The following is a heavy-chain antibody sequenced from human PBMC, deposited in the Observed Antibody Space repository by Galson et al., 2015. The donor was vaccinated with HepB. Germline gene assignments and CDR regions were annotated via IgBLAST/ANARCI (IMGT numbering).Heavy chain of an antibody. J-gene: IGHJ4*02. CDR2: ISTGSTYI. CDR1: GFTFSSYT. Sequence: SLRLSCAASGFTFSSYTMNWVRQAPGKGLEWVSSISTGSTYIYYADSVKGRFTISRDNAKNSLYLQMNSLRAEDTAVYYCARGGGDSSSSGRWGQGTLVTVSS. CDR3: ARGGGDSSSSGR. V-gene: IGHV3-21*01. D-gene: IGHD6-6*01.